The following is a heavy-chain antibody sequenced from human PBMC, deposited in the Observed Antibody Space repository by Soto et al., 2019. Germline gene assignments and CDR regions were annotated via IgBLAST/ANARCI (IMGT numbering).Heavy chain of an antibody. Sequence: QVHLVESGGAVVQPGKSLRLSCAASGFTFSSYGMYWVRQAPGKGLEWVAAIAYDGSNKYHGDSVQGLFTICRDNCKNTLYLQMNSLRVEDTAGYYCAKDIVSYTYGASDYCGQGALVTVSS. D-gene: IGHD5-18*01. CDR1: GFTFSSYG. V-gene: IGHV3-30*18. J-gene: IGHJ4*02. CDR3: AKDIVSYTYGASDY. CDR2: IAYDGSNK.